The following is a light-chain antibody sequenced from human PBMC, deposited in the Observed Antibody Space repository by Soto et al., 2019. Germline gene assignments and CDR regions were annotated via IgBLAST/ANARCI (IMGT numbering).Light chain of an antibody. CDR2: KAS. J-gene: IGKJ1*01. Sequence: DIQMTQSPSTLSASVGDRVTITCRASQSISSWFAWYQQKPWKAPKLLIYKASSLESGAPSRFSGSGSGTEFTLTISSLQPDDFATYYCQQYNSYWTFGQGTKVEIK. CDR1: QSISSW. CDR3: QQYNSYWT. V-gene: IGKV1-5*03.